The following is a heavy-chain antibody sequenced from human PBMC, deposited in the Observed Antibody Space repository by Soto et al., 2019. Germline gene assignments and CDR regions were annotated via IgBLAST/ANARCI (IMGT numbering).Heavy chain of an antibody. Sequence: EVQLVESGGGLVQPGGSLKLSCATSGFTFSGSDIHWVRQASGKGLEWVGRIRSKAYSYATVYAASVKGRFTISRDDSKNMAYLQMKSLRTEDPAVYYCSRQHLGIPVASAIDSWGQGSLVTVSS. CDR3: SRQHLGIPVASAIDS. V-gene: IGHV3-73*02. D-gene: IGHD6-19*01. CDR2: IRSKAYSYAT. J-gene: IGHJ4*02. CDR1: GFTFSGSD.